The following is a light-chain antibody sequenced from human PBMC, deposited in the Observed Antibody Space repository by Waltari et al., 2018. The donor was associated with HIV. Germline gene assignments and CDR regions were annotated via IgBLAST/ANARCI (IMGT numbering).Light chain of an antibody. CDR1: HSVLFGSSNKNY. CDR2: WAS. CDR3: HQYYSTPNT. J-gene: IGKJ2*01. V-gene: IGKV4-1*01. Sequence: DIVMTQSPDSLVVSLGERAPVTGKYSHSVLFGSSNKNYLAWYQQKPGQSPKLLIYWASTRESGVPDRFTGSGSGTEFTLTINNLQVEDVAVYYCHQYYSTPNTFGQGTKLEI.